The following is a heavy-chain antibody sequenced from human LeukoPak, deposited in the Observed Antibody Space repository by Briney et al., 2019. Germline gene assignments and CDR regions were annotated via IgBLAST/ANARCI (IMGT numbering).Heavy chain of an antibody. CDR1: GFTFSDSS. CDR3: ARILNTADDY. V-gene: IGHV3-48*01. D-gene: IGHD5-18*01. Sequence: GGSLRLSCTASGFTFSDSSMNWVRQAPGKGLEWLSYISSSSTTIYYADSVKGRFTISRDDAKNSLYLQMNSLRAEDTAVYYCARILNTADDYWGQGILVTVSS. J-gene: IGHJ4*02. CDR2: ISSSSTTI.